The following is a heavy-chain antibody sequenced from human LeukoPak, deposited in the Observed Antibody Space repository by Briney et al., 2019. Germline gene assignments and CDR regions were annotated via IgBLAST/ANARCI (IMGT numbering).Heavy chain of an antibody. D-gene: IGHD3-22*01. J-gene: IGHJ4*02. CDR2: INGGSGNT. CDR3: ANPRYDSSGYYYVD. Sequence: ASVKASCKASGYTFTSYAMHWLRQAPGQRLDWMGWINGGSGNTKYSPEFQGRVTITRDTSASTAYMELSSLRSEDTAVYYCANPRYDSSGYYYVDWGQGTLVIVSS. CDR1: GYTFTSYA. V-gene: IGHV1-3*01.